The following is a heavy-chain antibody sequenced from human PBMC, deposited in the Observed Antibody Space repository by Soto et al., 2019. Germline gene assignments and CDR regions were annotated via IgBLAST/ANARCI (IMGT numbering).Heavy chain of an antibody. V-gene: IGHV3-15*07. CDR3: TPCGTYSKYVFY. J-gene: IGHJ4*02. CDR2: IKRKTDGGTA. D-gene: IGHD4-4*01. CDR1: GFTFSNTW. Sequence: PGGSLRLSCAAPGFTFSNTWMFLVRVSPGKGLEWVGRIKRKTDGGTADYAAPVKGRFTISRDDSKNTLYLQMNSLITEDTAVYYCTPCGTYSKYVFYWGQGT.